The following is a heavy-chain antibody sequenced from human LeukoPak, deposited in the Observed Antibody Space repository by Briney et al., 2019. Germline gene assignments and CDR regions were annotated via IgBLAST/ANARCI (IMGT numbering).Heavy chain of an antibody. Sequence: SETLSLTCAVYGGSFSGYYWSWIRQPPGKGLEWIGEINHSGSTNYNPSLKSRVTISVDTSKNQFSLKLSSVTAADTAVYYCAREGSGLQLLSLYYYYGMDVWGQGTTVTVSS. D-gene: IGHD2-2*01. CDR3: AREGSGLQLLSLYYYYGMDV. V-gene: IGHV4-34*01. J-gene: IGHJ6*02. CDR2: INHSGST. CDR1: GGSFSGYY.